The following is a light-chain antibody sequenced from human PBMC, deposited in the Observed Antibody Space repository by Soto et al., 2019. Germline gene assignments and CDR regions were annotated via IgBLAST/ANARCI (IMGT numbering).Light chain of an antibody. V-gene: IGKV4-1*01. Sequence: DIVMTQSPDSLAVSLGERATINCESSQSVLYRSSNKNYLAWYQQKPGQPPKLLIYWASTRESGVPDRFSGSGSGTDFTLTISSLQAEDVAVYYCQQYYSAPQTFGQGTKLEIK. CDR3: QQYYSAPQT. J-gene: IGKJ2*01. CDR1: QSVLYRSSNKNY. CDR2: WAS.